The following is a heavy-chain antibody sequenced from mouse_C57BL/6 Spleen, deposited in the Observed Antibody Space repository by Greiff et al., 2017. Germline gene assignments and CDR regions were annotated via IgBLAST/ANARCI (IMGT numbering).Heavy chain of an antibody. CDR3: AREDYYGSSYFDY. J-gene: IGHJ2*01. CDR1: GYAFTNYL. Sequence: QVHVKQSGAELVRPGTSVKVSCKASGYAFTNYLIAWVKQRPGQGLGWIGVINPGSGGTNYNEKFKGKATLTADKSSSTAYMQLSSLTSEDSAVYFCAREDYYGSSYFDYWGQGTTLTVSS. V-gene: IGHV1-54*01. CDR2: INPGSGGT. D-gene: IGHD1-1*01.